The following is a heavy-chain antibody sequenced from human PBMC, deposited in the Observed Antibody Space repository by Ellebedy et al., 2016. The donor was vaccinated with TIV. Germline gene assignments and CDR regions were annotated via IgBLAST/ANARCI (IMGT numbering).Heavy chain of an antibody. J-gene: IGHJ6*02. D-gene: IGHD2/OR15-2a*01. CDR3: ATERRNYYNGMDV. CDR1: GFTFSSYA. V-gene: IGHV3-23*01. Sequence: PGGSLRLSCAGPGFTFSSYAMSWVRQAPGEGREWVSAISGSGDSTYYADSEKGRFTISRDNSKNTLYLQMNSLRAEDTGVYYCATERRNYYNGMDVWGQGTTVTVSS. CDR2: ISGSGDST.